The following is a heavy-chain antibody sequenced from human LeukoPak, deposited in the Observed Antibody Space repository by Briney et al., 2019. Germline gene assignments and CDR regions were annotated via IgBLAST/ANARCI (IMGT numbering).Heavy chain of an antibody. D-gene: IGHD2-15*01. CDR2: INWKGDTT. CDR1: GVSFGDYG. V-gene: IGHV3-20*04. Sequence: GGSLRLSCAGSGVSFGDYGMSWVRQAPGKGLEWVSAINWKGDTTGYADSVKGRFTISRDNAEKSLYLQMNSLRAEDTAFYYCAREIRYCSGGNCYLFDYWGQGTLVTVSS. CDR3: AREIRYCSGGNCYLFDY. J-gene: IGHJ4*02.